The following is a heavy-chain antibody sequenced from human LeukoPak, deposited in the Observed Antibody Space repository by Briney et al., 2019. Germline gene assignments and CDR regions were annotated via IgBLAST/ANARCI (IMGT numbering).Heavy chain of an antibody. J-gene: IGHJ6*02. V-gene: IGHV3-23*01. CDR2: IGGSGTTT. CDR1: GFAFSNYA. D-gene: IGHD6-6*01. CDR3: AKDSSSSNYYYGMDV. Sequence: GGSLRLSCEASGFAFSNYAMNWVRQAPGKGLEWVSGIGGSGTTTYYADFVKGRFTISRDNSKNTLYLQVNSPRAEDTAVYYCAKDSSSSNYYYGMDVWGQGTTVTVSS.